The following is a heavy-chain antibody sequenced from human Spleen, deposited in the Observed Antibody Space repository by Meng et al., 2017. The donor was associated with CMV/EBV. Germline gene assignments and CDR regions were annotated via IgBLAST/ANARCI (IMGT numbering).Heavy chain of an antibody. Sequence: GESLKISCAASGFTFSSYGMHWVRQAPGKGLEWVAFIRYDGSHKYYADSVKGRFTTSRDNSMNTLYLQMNSLRAEDTAVYYCAKEGQIATAGRYLDYWGQGTLVTVSS. D-gene: IGHD6-13*01. V-gene: IGHV3-30*02. CDR1: GFTFSSYG. CDR3: AKEGQIATAGRYLDY. J-gene: IGHJ4*02. CDR2: IRYDGSHK.